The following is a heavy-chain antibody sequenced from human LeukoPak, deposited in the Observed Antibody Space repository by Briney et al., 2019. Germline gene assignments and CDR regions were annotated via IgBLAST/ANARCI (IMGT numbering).Heavy chain of an antibody. CDR2: ISSSGSTI. CDR1: GFTFSGYY. CDR3: ARDVDHAFDI. Sequence: GGSLRLSCAASGFTFSGYYMSWVRQAPGKGLEWVSYISSSGSTIYYADSVKGRFTISSDNANDSLYLQINSLRAEDTSVYYCARDVDHAFDIWGQGTMVTVSS. V-gene: IGHV3-11*01. D-gene: IGHD3/OR15-3a*01. J-gene: IGHJ3*02.